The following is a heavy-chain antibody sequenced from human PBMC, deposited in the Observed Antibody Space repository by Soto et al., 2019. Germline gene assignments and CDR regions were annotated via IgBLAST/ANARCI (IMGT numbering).Heavy chain of an antibody. Sequence: SETLSLTCTVSGGSISSYYWSWIRQPPGKGLEWIGYIYHSGSTNYNPSLKSRVTISVDRSKNQFSLKLTSVTAADTAVYYCARVPDRWGQGTLATVSS. D-gene: IGHD2-2*01. CDR2: IYHSGST. CDR3: ARVPDR. CDR1: GGSISSYY. J-gene: IGHJ5*02. V-gene: IGHV4-59*12.